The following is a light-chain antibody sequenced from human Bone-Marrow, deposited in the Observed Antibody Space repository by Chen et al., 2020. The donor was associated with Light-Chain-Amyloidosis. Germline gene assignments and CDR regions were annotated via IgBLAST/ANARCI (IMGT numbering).Light chain of an antibody. V-gene: IGKV3-20*01. CDR2: GSS. CDR3: QQYGTSPLT. J-gene: IGKJ4*01. CDR1: QTISSNY. Sequence: LTQSPGTLPLSPGEGANLSRRASQTISSNYLTWYQQKFGQAPRLLIYGSSSRATGIPDRFTGSGSGTDFTLTINRLEPEDFAMYYCQQYGTSPLTFGGGTKVEIK.